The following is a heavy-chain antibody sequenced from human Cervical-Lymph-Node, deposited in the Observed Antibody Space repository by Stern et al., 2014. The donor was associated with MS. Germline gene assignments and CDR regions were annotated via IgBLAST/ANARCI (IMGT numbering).Heavy chain of an antibody. J-gene: IGHJ5*02. CDR3: ARDLRGIHWFDP. CDR1: GFTFRNYW. Sequence: EVQLEESGGGLVQPGGSLRLSCAASGFTFRNYWMSWVRQASGKRLEWGANIQKEGTEKSYVDSVKGRFTISRDNAKNSLYLQMNSLRAEDTAVYYCARDLRGIHWFDPWGRGTLVTVSS. V-gene: IGHV3-7*01. D-gene: IGHD3-10*01. CDR2: IQKEGTEK.